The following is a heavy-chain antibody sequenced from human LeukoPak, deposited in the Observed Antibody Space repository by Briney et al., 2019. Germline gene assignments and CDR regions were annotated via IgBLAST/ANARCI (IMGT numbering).Heavy chain of an antibody. CDR3: ARGGDGGSYFNY. CDR1: GFTFSSYS. D-gene: IGHD3-16*01. Sequence: PGESLRLSCAASGFTFSSYSMNWVRQAPGKGLEWVSSISSSSSYIYYADSVKGRFTISRDNAKNSLYLQMNSLRAEDTAVYYCARGGDGGSYFNYWGQGTLVTVSS. V-gene: IGHV3-21*01. J-gene: IGHJ4*02. CDR2: ISSSSSYI.